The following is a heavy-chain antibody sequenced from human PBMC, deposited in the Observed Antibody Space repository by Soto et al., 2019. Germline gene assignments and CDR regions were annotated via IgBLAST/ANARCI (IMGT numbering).Heavy chain of an antibody. CDR3: ASSREPPTVRPAYFEY. CDR1: GACVTSYY. Sequence: ASETLSLTCAVSGACVTSYYWGWIRQPPGKGLEWVGQISHTVATNYNPSLNSRITVSFDTSNNQFSLRLTSVTSADTAVYYCASSREPPTVRPAYFEYWGPGTRVTVSS. D-gene: IGHD1-1*01. J-gene: IGHJ4*02. CDR2: ISHTVAT. V-gene: IGHV4-59*02.